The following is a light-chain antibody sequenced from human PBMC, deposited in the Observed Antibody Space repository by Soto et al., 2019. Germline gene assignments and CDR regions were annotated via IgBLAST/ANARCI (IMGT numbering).Light chain of an antibody. J-gene: IGKJ3*01. CDR3: QQYGISPFS. CDR2: GAS. V-gene: IGKV3-20*01. Sequence: EIVLTQSPGTLSLSPGARATLSCWAIQSVSSSYLAWYQQKPGQAPRLLIYGASSRATGIPDRFSGSGSGTDVTLTISSLEPEDFAVYYCQQYGISPFSFGPGTKVDIK. CDR1: QSVSSSY.